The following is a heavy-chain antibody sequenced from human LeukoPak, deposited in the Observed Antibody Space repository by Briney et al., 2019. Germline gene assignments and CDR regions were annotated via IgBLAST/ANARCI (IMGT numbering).Heavy chain of an antibody. CDR3: ARHVLPIDY. CDR1: GGSISSYY. V-gene: IGHV4-59*08. Sequence: SETLSLTCTVSGGSISSYYWSWIRQPPGRGLEWIGYIYYSGSTNYSPSLKSRVTISVDTSKNQFSLKLSSVTAADTAVYYCARHVLPIDYWGQGTLVTVSS. D-gene: IGHD2-8*01. J-gene: IGHJ4*02. CDR2: IYYSGST.